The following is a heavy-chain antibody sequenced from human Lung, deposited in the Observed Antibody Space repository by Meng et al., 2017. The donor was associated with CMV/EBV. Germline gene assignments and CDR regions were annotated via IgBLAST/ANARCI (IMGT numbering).Heavy chain of an antibody. Sequence: GXSXKISXTGSGYSFTSYWIGWVRQMPGKGLEWMGIIYPGDSDTRYTPSFQGQVTISADKSIRTAYLQWSSLKASDTAMYYCARLTSGSQGGGFDYWGQGXLVTVSS. J-gene: IGHJ4*02. V-gene: IGHV5-51*01. CDR2: IYPGDSDT. CDR1: GYSFTSYW. CDR3: ARLTSGSQGGGFDY. D-gene: IGHD1-26*01.